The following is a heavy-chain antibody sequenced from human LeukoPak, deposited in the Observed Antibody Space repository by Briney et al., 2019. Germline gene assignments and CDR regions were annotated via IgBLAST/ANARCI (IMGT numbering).Heavy chain of an antibody. D-gene: IGHD5-24*01. V-gene: IGHV1-2*02. CDR3: ARDSIPLLAAIDY. J-gene: IGHJ4*02. Sequence: GASVKVSCKASGYTFTGYYMHWVRQAPGQGLEWMGWINPNSGGTNYAQKFQGRVTMTRDTSISTAYMELSGLRSDDTAVYYCARDSIPLLAAIDYWGQGTLVTVSS. CDR1: GYTFTGYY. CDR2: INPNSGGT.